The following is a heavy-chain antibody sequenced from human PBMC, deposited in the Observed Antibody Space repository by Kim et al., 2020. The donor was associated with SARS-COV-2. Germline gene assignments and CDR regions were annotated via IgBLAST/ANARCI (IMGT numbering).Heavy chain of an antibody. CDR3: ASGYSYGTTD. J-gene: IGHJ4*02. D-gene: IGHD5-18*01. CDR2: IYYSGST. V-gene: IGHV4-31*03. CDR1: GGSISSGGYY. Sequence: SETLSLTCTVSGGSISSGGYYWSWIRQHPGKGLEWIGYIYYSGSTYYNPSLKSRVTISVDTSKNQFPLKLSSVTAADTAVYYCASGYSYGTTDWGQGTLVTVSS.